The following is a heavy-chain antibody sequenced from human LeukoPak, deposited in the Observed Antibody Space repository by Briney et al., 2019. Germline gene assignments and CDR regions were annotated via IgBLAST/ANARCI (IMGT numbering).Heavy chain of an antibody. CDR3: ARDYTSCDDY. CDR1: GYTFTGYY. Sequence: GASVKVSCKASGYTFTGYYMHWLRQAPGQGLEWMGRINPNSGGTNYTQKFQGRVTMTRDTSISTAYMELSRLRSDDTAVYYCARDYTSCDDYWGQGTLVTVSS. J-gene: IGHJ4*02. V-gene: IGHV1-2*06. D-gene: IGHD2-2*01. CDR2: INPNSGGT.